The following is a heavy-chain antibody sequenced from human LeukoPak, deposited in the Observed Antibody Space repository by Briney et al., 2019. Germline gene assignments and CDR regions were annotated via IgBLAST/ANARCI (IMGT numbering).Heavy chain of an antibody. D-gene: IGHD1-7*01. V-gene: IGHV1-69*05. CDR1: GGTFSSYA. Sequence: GASVKVSCKASGGTFSSYAISWVRQAPGQGLEWMGGIIPIFGTANYAQKFQGRVTITTDESTSTAYMELSSLRSEDTAVYYCARDNYAGANWVDPWGQGTLVTVSS. CDR3: ARDNYAGANWVDP. CDR2: IIPIFGTA. J-gene: IGHJ5*02.